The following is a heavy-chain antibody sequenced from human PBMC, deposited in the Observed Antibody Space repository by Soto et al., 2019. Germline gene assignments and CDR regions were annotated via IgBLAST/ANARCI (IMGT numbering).Heavy chain of an antibody. D-gene: IGHD4-17*01. CDR1: GYTFTSYG. V-gene: IGHV1-18*01. CDR2: ISAYNGNT. J-gene: IGHJ4*02. Sequence: GASVKVSCKASGYTFTSYGISWVRQAPGQGLEWMRWISAYNGNTNYAQKLQGRVTMTTDTSTSTAYMELRSLRSDDTAVYYCERDKFNYGDYKAFDYWGQGTLVTVYS. CDR3: ERDKFNYGDYKAFDY.